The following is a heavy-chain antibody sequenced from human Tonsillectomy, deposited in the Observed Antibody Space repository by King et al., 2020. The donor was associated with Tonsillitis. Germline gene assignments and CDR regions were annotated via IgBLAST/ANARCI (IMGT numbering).Heavy chain of an antibody. D-gene: IGHD3-10*01. V-gene: IGHV1-46*01. CDR1: GYTFTTYY. Sequence: VQLVESGAEVKKPGASVKVSCKSSGYTFTTYYMQWVRQAPGQGLEWMGIIHPGGGNTNYAQTFQGRVTMTSDTSTSTVFLELSSLRSEDTAVYYCAREEYFGSGSYYRNSFDMWGQGTMVTVSS. CDR3: AREEYFGSGSYYRNSFDM. CDR2: IHPGGGNT. J-gene: IGHJ3*02.